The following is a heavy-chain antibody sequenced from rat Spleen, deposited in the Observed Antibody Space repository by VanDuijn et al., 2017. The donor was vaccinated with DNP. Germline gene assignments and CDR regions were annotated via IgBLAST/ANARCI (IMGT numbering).Heavy chain of an antibody. Sequence: EVQLVESGGGLVQPGRSLKLSCAASEFTFTNYYMAWVRQAPTKGLEWVATVTTSDGGAYYRDSVKGRFIISRDNGKSSLYLQLSSLKSEDTATYYCAKNSGYYFDYWGQGVMVTVSS. CDR3: AKNSGYYFDY. V-gene: IGHV5-25*01. CDR1: EFTFTNYY. CDR2: VTTSDGGA. D-gene: IGHD4-3*01. J-gene: IGHJ2*01.